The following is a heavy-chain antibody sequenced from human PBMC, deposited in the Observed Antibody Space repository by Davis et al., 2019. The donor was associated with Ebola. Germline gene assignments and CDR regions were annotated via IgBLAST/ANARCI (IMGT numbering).Heavy chain of an antibody. J-gene: IGHJ6*01. CDR1: GASMTSAHY. Sequence: SETLSLTCTVSGASMTSAHYWGWIRQFPGKGLEWIGSMYHGGKTYYSPSLQSRVAISIKTSKSQLSLKLTSVTAADTAVYFCARVLEPRIYGMDAWGQGTTVIVSS. CDR3: ARVLEPRIYGMDA. CDR2: MYHGGKT. D-gene: IGHD1-14*01. V-gene: IGHV4-38-2*02.